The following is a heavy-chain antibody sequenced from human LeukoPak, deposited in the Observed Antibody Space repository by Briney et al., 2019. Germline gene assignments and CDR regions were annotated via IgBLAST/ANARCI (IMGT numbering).Heavy chain of an antibody. CDR2: IYYSGST. D-gene: IGHD3-10*01. CDR3: ARGGFYGRPFEF. Sequence: SETLSLTCTVSGGSISSSSYYWGWIRQPPGKGLEWIGSIYYSGSTYYNPSLKSRVTISVDTSKNQFSLKLSSVTAADTAMYFCARGGFYGRPFEFGGQGILVLVSA. J-gene: IGHJ4*02. CDR1: GGSISSSSYY. V-gene: IGHV4-39*07.